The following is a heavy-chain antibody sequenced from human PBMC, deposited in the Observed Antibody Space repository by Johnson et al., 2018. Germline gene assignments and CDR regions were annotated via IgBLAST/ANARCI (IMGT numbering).Heavy chain of an antibody. CDR1: GFTFSSYG. CDR3: ARATGLYGDLYYYGMDV. D-gene: IGHD4-17*01. J-gene: IGHJ6*02. Sequence: QVQLVQSGGGVVQPGRSLRLSCAASGFTFSSYGMHWVRQAPGKGLEWVAVIWYDGSNKNYADSVKGRFTISRDNSKNPLYLQMNGLRAEDTAVYYCARATGLYGDLYYYGMDVWGQGTTVTVSS. V-gene: IGHV3-33*01. CDR2: IWYDGSNK.